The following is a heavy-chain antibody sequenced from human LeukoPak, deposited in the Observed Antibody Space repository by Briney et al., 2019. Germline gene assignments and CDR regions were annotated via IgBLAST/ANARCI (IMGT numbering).Heavy chain of an antibody. D-gene: IGHD3-22*01. CDR3: AREGGYFRPLDY. CDR1: GGSVTTTNW. Sequence: PSETLSLTCDVSGGSVTTTNWWTWVRQPPGKGLEWIGEVHLDERTNYNPSLRSRLTMSVDLSENHVSLKLTSVTAADTAVYYCAREGGYFRPLDYSGQGTLVTVSS. V-gene: IGHV4-4*02. J-gene: IGHJ4*02. CDR2: VHLDERT.